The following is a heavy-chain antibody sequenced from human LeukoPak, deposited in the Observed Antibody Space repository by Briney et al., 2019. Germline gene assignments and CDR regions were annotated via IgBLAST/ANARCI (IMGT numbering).Heavy chain of an antibody. CDR2: ISWNSGSI. CDR1: GFTFSSYW. J-gene: IGHJ4*02. V-gene: IGHV3-9*01. CDR3: AKGRFDY. Sequence: PGGSLRLSCAASGFTFSSYWMHWVRQAPGKGLEWVSGISWNSGSIGYADSVKGRFTISRDNAKNSLYLQMNSLRAEDTALYYCAKGRFDYWGQGTLVTVSS.